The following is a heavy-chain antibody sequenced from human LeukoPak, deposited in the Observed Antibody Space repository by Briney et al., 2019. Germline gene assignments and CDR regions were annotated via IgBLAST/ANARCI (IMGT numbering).Heavy chain of an antibody. CDR3: AKGRYRGYCTTRSCQNWFDP. J-gene: IGHJ5*02. D-gene: IGHD2-8*01. CDR1: TFGFNIYA. Sequence: GGSLRLSCAASTFGFNIYAMSWVRQAPGEGLEWVSVISGSGGSTAYADSVKVRFTISRANSNNRLYLQMNSLRAEDTATYYCAKGRYRGYCTTRSCQNWFDPWGQGTLVIVSS. V-gene: IGHV3-23*01. CDR2: ISGSGGST.